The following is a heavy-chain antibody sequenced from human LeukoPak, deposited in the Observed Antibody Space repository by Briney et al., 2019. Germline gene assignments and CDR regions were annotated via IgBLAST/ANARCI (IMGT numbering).Heavy chain of an antibody. D-gene: IGHD6-13*01. J-gene: IGHJ4*02. CDR3: ARFVGGYSSSYFDY. Sequence: SVKVSCKASGGTFSSYAISWVRQAPGQGLEWMGRIIPIFGTANYAQKLQGRVTMTTDTSTSTAYMELRSLRSDDTAVYYCARFVGGYSSSYFDYWGQGTLVTVSS. CDR2: IIPIFGTA. CDR1: GGTFSSYA. V-gene: IGHV1-69*05.